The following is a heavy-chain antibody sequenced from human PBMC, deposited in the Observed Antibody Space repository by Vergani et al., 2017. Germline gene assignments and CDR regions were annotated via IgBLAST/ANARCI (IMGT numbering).Heavy chain of an antibody. CDR3: AHRHYDDDGGKLGY. J-gene: IGHJ4*02. CDR1: GFSLSTSGVG. Sequence: QITLKESGPTLVNPTQSLTLTCTFSGFSLSTSGVGVGCIRQPPGKALEWLALIYWNDDKRYSPSLKSTLTITKDTSKNQVVLTMTNMDPVDTATYSGAHRHYDDDGGKLGYWGQGTLVTVSS. V-gene: IGHV2-5*01. D-gene: IGHD4-23*01. CDR2: IYWNDDK.